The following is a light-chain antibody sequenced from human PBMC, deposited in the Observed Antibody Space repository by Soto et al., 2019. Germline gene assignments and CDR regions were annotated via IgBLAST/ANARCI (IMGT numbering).Light chain of an antibody. J-gene: IGKJ2*01. V-gene: IGKV1-39*01. CDR3: QQSSSVPLT. CDR1: QTTNTF. CDR2: LTS. Sequence: DIQMTQSPASLSASVGERVTITCRASQTTNTFLNWYQQRPGEAPKLLIYLTSNLHTGIPSRFSGSGSGTEFTLTISSLQPEDFATYYCQQSSSVPLTFGQGTKLEIK.